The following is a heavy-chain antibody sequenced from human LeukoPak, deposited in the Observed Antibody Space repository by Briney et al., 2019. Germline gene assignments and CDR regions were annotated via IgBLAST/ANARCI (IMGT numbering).Heavy chain of an antibody. CDR2: IDPSDSYT. Sequence: GESLKISCKGSGYSFTSYWISWVRQIPGKGLEWMGRIDPSDSYTNYSPSFQGHVTISADKSISTAYLQWSSLKASDTAMYYCALAFKEAAYYFDYWGQGTLVTVSS. V-gene: IGHV5-10-1*01. CDR3: ALAFKEAAYYFDY. J-gene: IGHJ4*02. CDR1: GYSFTSYW. D-gene: IGHD3-3*02.